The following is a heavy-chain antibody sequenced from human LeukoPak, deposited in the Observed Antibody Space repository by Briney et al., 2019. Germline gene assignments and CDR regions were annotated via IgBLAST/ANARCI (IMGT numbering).Heavy chain of an antibody. CDR1: GGTFSSYA. J-gene: IGHJ4*02. V-gene: IGHV1-18*01. D-gene: IGHD5-24*01. CDR2: ISAYNGNT. CDR3: ARARRGVEMATIFDF. Sequence: GASVKVSCKASGGTFSSYAISWVRQAPGQGLEWMGWISAYNGNTKYAQKLQGRVTMTTDTSTSTAYMELRSLRSDDTAVYYCARARRGVEMATIFDFWGQGTPVTVSS.